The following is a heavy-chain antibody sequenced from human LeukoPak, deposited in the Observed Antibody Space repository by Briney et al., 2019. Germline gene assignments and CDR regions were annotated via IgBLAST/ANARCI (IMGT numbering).Heavy chain of an antibody. CDR2: ISSISSYI. Sequence: GLSLRLSCAAPGFTFSSYSMNWVRQAPGKGLEWVSSISSISSYIYYADSVKGRFTISRDNAKNSLYLQMNSLRAEDTAVYYCARGVIAAAAYYYGMDVWGKGTTVTVSS. CDR1: GFTFSSYS. D-gene: IGHD6-13*01. V-gene: IGHV3-21*01. J-gene: IGHJ6*04. CDR3: ARGVIAAAAYYYGMDV.